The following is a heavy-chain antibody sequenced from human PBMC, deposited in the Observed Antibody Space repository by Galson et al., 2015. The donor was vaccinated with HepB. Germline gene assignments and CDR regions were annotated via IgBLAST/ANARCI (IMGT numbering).Heavy chain of an antibody. CDR2: ISAYNGNT. Sequence: QSGAEVKKPGASVKVSCKASGYTFTSYGISWVRQAPGQGLEWMGWISAYNGNTNYAQKLQGRVTMTTDTSTNTAYMELRSLRSDDTAVYYCARGKGLRYFGRTIHMGDYWGQGTLVTVSS. CDR3: ARGKGLRYFGRTIHMGDY. D-gene: IGHD3-9*01. J-gene: IGHJ4*02. CDR1: GYTFTSYG. V-gene: IGHV1-18*04.